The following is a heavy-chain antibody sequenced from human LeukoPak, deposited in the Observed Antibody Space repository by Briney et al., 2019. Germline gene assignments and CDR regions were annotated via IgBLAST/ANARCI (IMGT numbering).Heavy chain of an antibody. CDR2: IYYSGST. CDR3: ARHDYGGNSGDY. CDR1: GGSISNYY. D-gene: IGHD4-23*01. J-gene: IGHJ4*02. V-gene: IGHV4-59*05. Sequence: SETLSLTCTVSGGSISNYYWSWIRQPPGKGLEWIGSIYYSGSTYYNPSLKSRVTISVDTSKNQFSLKLSSVTAADTAVYYCARHDYGGNSGDYWGQGTLVTVSS.